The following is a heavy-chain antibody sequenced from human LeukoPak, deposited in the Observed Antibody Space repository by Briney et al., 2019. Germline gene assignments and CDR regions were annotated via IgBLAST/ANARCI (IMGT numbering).Heavy chain of an antibody. CDR3: ASLGYCSSTSCSNWFDP. J-gene: IGHJ5*02. CDR1: GFTFSSYW. D-gene: IGHD2-2*01. V-gene: IGHV3-74*01. Sequence: GGSLRLSCAASGFTFSSYWMHWVRRAPGKGLVWVSRINSDGSSTSYADSVKGRFTISRDNAKNTLYLQMNSLRAEDTAVYYCASLGYCSSTSCSNWFDPWGQGTLVTVSS. CDR2: INSDGSST.